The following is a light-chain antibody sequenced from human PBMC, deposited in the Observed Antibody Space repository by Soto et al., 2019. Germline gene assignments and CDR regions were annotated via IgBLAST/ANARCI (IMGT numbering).Light chain of an antibody. V-gene: IGLV2-14*01. CDR2: DVS. CDR1: SSVVGGYNY. Sequence: QSVLTQPASVSGSPGQSITISCTGTSSVVGGYNYVSWYQQHPGKAPKLMIYDVSNRPSGVSNRFSGSKSGNTASLTISGLQAEDEADYYCRSYTSSSPYVFGTGTKVTVL. CDR3: RSYTSSSPYV. J-gene: IGLJ1*01.